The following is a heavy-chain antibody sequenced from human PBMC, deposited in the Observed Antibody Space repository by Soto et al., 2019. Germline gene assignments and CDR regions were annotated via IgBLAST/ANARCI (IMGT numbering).Heavy chain of an antibody. CDR3: AKEHGPSGSYQYYYYYGMGV. CDR1: GFTFSSYA. D-gene: IGHD1-26*01. J-gene: IGHJ6*02. Sequence: GGSLRLSCAASGFTFSSYAMSWVRQAPGKGLEWVSAISGSGGSTYYADSVKGRFTISRDNSKNTLYLKINSLRAEDTAAYYCAKEHGPSGSYQYYYYYGMGVWGQGTTVTVSS. V-gene: IGHV3-23*01. CDR2: ISGSGGST.